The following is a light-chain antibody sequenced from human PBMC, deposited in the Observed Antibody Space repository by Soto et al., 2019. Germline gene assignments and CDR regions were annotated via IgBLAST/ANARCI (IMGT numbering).Light chain of an antibody. J-gene: IGKJ5*01. V-gene: IGKV3-11*01. CDR2: DAS. Sequence: EIVLTQSPATLSLSPEERATLSCRASQSVVSYLAWYQQKPGQAPRLLIYDASNRATGIPARFSGSGSGTDFTLTISSLESQDVAVYYCQQRSNTGVTFGQGTRLEIK. CDR3: QQRSNTGVT. CDR1: QSVVSY.